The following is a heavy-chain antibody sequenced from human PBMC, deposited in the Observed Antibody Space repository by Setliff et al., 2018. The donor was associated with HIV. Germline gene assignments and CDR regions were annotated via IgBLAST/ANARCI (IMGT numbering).Heavy chain of an antibody. CDR3: AKGYNWSNAYYGLDV. D-gene: IGHD1-1*01. CDR1: GGSFRSGGYY. J-gene: IGHJ6*02. CDR2: IYYSGST. V-gene: IGHV4-31*03. Sequence: PSETLSLTCTVSGGSFRSGGYYWSWIRQHPGKGLEWIGYIYYSGSTYYNPSLKSRLTISVDTSKNQFSLKLSSVTAADTAVYYCAKGYNWSNAYYGLDVWGQGTTVTVSS.